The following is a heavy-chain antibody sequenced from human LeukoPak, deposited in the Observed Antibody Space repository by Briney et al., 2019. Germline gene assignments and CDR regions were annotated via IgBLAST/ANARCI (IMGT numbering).Heavy chain of an antibody. CDR2: IDLLGSST. V-gene: IGHV1-46*01. J-gene: IGHJ4*02. Sequence: GASVKVSCKASGYSFTNYWLHWVRQAPGQGLEWMGVIDLLGSSTNYAQMFQGRVTMTRDMSTSTVYMELSSLRSEDTAVYYCAREAVPAAMVDYWGQGTLVTVSS. D-gene: IGHD2-2*01. CDR3: AREAVPAAMVDY. CDR1: GYSFTNYW.